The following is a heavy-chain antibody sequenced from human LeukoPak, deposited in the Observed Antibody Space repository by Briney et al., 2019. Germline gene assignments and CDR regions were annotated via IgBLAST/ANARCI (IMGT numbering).Heavy chain of an antibody. V-gene: IGHV4-39*01. CDR3: ARVPTTTNLYYYYYMDV. Sequence: PSETLSLTCTVSGGSISSSSDYWGWIRQPPGKGLEWIGTIYYSGTTYYNPSLKSRVTISVDTSKNQFSLKLSSMTAADTAVYYCARVPTTTNLYYYYYMDVWGRGTTVTVSS. CDR2: IYYSGTT. D-gene: IGHD1-14*01. J-gene: IGHJ6*03. CDR1: GGSISSSSDY.